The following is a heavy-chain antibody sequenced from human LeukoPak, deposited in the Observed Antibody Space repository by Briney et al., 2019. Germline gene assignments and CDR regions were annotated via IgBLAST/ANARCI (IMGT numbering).Heavy chain of an antibody. Sequence: SETLSLTCTVSGGSISSYYWTWIRQPPGKGLEWIGYISYSGSTNYNPPLKSRVTISVDMSKNRFSLKLSSVTAADTAVYYCARGEYWFDPWGQGTLVTVSS. V-gene: IGHV4-59*12. J-gene: IGHJ5*02. CDR1: GGSISSYY. CDR3: ARGEYWFDP. CDR2: ISYSGST.